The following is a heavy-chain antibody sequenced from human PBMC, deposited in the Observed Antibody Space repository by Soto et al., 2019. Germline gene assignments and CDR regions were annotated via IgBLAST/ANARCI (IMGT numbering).Heavy chain of an antibody. Sequence: PGESLKISCKGSGYSFTSYWISWVRQMPGKGLEWMGRIDPSDSYTNYSPSFQGHVTISADKSISTAYLQWSSLKASDTAMYYCARRSSVRGQKVYGIDVWGQGTTVTVYS. V-gene: IGHV5-10-1*01. D-gene: IGHD3-10*01. CDR1: GYSFTSYW. J-gene: IGHJ6*02. CDR3: ARRSSVRGQKVYGIDV. CDR2: IDPSDSYT.